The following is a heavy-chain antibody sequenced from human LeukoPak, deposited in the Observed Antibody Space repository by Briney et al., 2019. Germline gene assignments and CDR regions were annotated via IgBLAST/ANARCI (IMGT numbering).Heavy chain of an antibody. D-gene: IGHD2-15*01. CDR3: ARDNGYGQLDP. J-gene: IGHJ5*02. Sequence: SQTLSLTCTVSGDSINSGDYYWSWIRQPPGNGLEWIGYIYYSGSTYYNPSLKSRVTISVDTSKNQFSLKLSSVTAADTAVYYCARDNGYGQLDPWGQGTLVTVSS. V-gene: IGHV4-30-4*01. CDR1: GDSINSGDYY. CDR2: IYYSGST.